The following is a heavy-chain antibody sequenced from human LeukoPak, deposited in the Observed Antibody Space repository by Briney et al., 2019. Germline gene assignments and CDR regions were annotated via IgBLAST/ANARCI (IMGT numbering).Heavy chain of an antibody. Sequence: SETLSLTCTVSGGSIGSFYWSWIRQPPGKGLEWIGYIYYTGSTNYNPSLKSRVTISVDTSKNQFSLKLSSVTAADTAVYYCARVAPVMIVDYWGQGTLVTVSS. J-gene: IGHJ4*02. D-gene: IGHD3-22*01. CDR2: IYYTGST. CDR1: GGSIGSFY. V-gene: IGHV4-59*01. CDR3: ARVAPVMIVDY.